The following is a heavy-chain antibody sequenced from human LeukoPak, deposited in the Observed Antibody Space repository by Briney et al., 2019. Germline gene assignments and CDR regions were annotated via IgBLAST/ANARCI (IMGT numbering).Heavy chain of an antibody. Sequence: GRSLRLSCAASGFTFSSYAMHWVRQAPGKGLEWVAVISYDGSNKYYADSVKGRFTISRDNSKNTLYLQMNSLRAEDTAVYYCAKDPVSGNWFDPWGQGTLVTVSS. J-gene: IGHJ5*02. CDR1: GFTFSSYA. CDR3: AKDPVSGNWFDP. CDR2: ISYDGSNK. V-gene: IGHV3-30-3*01.